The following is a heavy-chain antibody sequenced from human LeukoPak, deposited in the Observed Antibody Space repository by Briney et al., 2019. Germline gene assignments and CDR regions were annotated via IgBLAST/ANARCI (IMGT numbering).Heavy chain of an antibody. J-gene: IGHJ4*02. Sequence: GGSLRLSCAASGFTGSNNYVSWVRQAPGMGLEWVSAIHSSGATCYADSVKGRFTISRDNAKNSLLLQMNSLRAEDTAMYYCARATGNYDLGWGQGTLVTVS. CDR3: ARATGNYDLG. D-gene: IGHD3-3*01. CDR1: GFTGSNNY. CDR2: IHSSGAT. V-gene: IGHV3-53*01.